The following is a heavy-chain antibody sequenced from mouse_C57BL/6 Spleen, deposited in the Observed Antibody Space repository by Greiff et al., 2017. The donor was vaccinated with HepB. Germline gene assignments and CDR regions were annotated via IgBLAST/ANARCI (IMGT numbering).Heavy chain of an antibody. V-gene: IGHV1-26*01. Sequence: VQLQQSGPELVKPGASVKISCKASGYTFTDYYMNWVKQSHGKSLEWIGDINPNNGGTSYNQKFKGKATLTVDKSSSTAYMELRSLTSEDSAVYYCARVRYYPHWYFDVWGTGTTVTVSS. D-gene: IGHD1-1*01. J-gene: IGHJ1*03. CDR1: GYTFTDYY. CDR3: ARVRYYPHWYFDV. CDR2: INPNNGGT.